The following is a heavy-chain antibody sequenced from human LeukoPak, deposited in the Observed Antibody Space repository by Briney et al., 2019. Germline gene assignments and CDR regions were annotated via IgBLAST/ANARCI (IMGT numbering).Heavy chain of an antibody. CDR2: IYYSGST. V-gene: IGHV4-31*03. CDR3: ARAQTTSGAFDI. D-gene: IGHD4-17*01. CDR1: GGSISSGGYY. J-gene: IGHJ3*02. Sequence: SETLSLTCTVSGGSISSGGYYWSWIRQHPGKGLEWIGYIYYSGSTYYNPSLKSRVTISVDTSKNQFSLKLSSVTAADTAVYYCARAQTTSGAFDIWGQGTMVTVSS.